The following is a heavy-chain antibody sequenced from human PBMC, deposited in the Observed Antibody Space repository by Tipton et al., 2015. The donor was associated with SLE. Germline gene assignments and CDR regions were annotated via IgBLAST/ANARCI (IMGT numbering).Heavy chain of an antibody. CDR3: ARVYYYDSSGYQGAFDI. D-gene: IGHD3-22*01. Sequence: TLSLTCTVSGGSISSYYWCWIRQPPGKGLEWIGYIHYSGSTNYNPSLKSRVTISVDTSKNQFSLKLSSVTAADTAVYYCARVYYYDSSGYQGAFDIWGQGTMVTVSS. CDR1: GGSISSYY. CDR2: IHYSGST. V-gene: IGHV4-59*01. J-gene: IGHJ3*02.